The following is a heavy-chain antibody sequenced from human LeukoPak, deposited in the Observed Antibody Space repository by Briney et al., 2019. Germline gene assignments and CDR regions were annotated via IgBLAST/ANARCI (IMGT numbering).Heavy chain of an antibody. CDR2: ISYSGST. Sequence: PSETLSLTCTVSGGSISSGDYYWSWIRQPPGKGLELIGYISYSGSTYYNPSLKSRVTISVDTSKNHFSLKLSSVTAADTAVYYCARRGGYYDSSGYTYWGQGTLVTVSS. J-gene: IGHJ4*02. CDR1: GGSISSGDYY. D-gene: IGHD3-22*01. CDR3: ARRGGYYDSSGYTY. V-gene: IGHV4-30-4*01.